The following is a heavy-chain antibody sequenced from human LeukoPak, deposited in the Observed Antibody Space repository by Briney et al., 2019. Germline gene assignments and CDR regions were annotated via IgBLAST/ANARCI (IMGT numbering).Heavy chain of an antibody. CDR1: GFTFWSYG. CDR2: ISSDGSST. J-gene: IGHJ4*02. Sequence: GGSLRLSCSASGFTFWSYGMDWVRQAPGKGLEYVSGISSDGSSTSYADSVKGRFTISRDNAKNTLYLQMNSLRAEDTAVYYCARVRSYYDFWSGYSSTPYFDYWGQGTLVTVSS. D-gene: IGHD3-3*01. CDR3: ARVRSYYDFWSGYSSTPYFDY. V-gene: IGHV3-74*01.